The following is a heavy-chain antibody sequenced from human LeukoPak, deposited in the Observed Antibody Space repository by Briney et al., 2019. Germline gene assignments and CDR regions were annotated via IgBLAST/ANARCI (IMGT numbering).Heavy chain of an antibody. Sequence: TGGSLRLSCAASGFTFSNAWMSWVRQAPGKGLEWVGRIKSKTDGGTTDYAAPVKGRFTISRDDSKNTLYLQMNSLKTEDTAVYYCTTGITMVRGVKIDYWGQGTLVTVSS. CDR3: TTGITMVRGVKIDY. D-gene: IGHD3-10*01. J-gene: IGHJ4*02. CDR1: GFTFSNAW. CDR2: IKSKTDGGTT. V-gene: IGHV3-15*01.